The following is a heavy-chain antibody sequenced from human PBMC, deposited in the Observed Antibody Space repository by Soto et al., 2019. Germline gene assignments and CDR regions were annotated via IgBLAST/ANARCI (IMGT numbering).Heavy chain of an antibody. J-gene: IGHJ4*02. CDR1: GFTFSSYG. CDR2: IWYDGSNK. V-gene: IGHV3-33*01. Sequence: PGGSLRLSCAASGFTFSSYGMHWVRQAPGKGLEWVAVIWYDGSNKYYADSVKGRFTISRDNAKNTLYLQMHSLRAEDTSVYFCARGGPAYCSGGSCYFDYWGQGTLVTVSS. D-gene: IGHD2-15*01. CDR3: ARGGPAYCSGGSCYFDY.